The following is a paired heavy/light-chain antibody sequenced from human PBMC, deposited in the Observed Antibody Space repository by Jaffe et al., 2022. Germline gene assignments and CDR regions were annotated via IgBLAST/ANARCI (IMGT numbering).Heavy chain of an antibody. CDR3: ARADYYDSSGYWVVRAFDI. CDR1: GGSISSGSYY. CDR2: IYTSGST. D-gene: IGHD3-22*01. Sequence: QVQLQESGPGLVKPSQTLSLTCTVSGGSISSGSYYWSWIRQPAGKGLEWIGRIYTSGSTNYNPSLKSRVTISVDTSKNQFSLKLSSVTAADTAVYYCARADYYDSSGYWVVRAFDIWGQGTMVTVSS. J-gene: IGHJ3*02. V-gene: IGHV4-61*02.
Light chain of an antibody. CDR3: SSYTSSSTWV. CDR1: SSDVGGYNY. CDR2: EVS. J-gene: IGLJ3*02. V-gene: IGLV2-14*01. Sequence: QSALTQPASVSGSPGQSITISCTGTSSDVGGYNYVSWYQQHPGKAPKLMIYEVSNRPSGVSNRFSGSKSGNTASLTISGLQAEDEADYYCSSYTSSSTWVFGGGTKLTVL.